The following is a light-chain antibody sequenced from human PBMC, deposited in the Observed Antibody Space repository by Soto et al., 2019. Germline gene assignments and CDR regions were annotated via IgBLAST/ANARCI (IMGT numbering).Light chain of an antibody. Sequence: EIVMTQSPATLSVSPGERATLSCRASQTVSSNLAWYQQKPGQAPRLLIYGASARATGIPARFSGSGSGTEFTLTISSLQSEDTAVYYCQQYNNGPPYTFGQGTKLEIK. J-gene: IGKJ2*01. V-gene: IGKV3-15*01. CDR3: QQYNNGPPYT. CDR1: QTVSSN. CDR2: GAS.